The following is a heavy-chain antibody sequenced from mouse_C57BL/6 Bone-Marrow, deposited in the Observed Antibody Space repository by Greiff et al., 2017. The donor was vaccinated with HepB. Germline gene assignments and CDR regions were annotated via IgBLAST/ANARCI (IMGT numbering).Heavy chain of an antibody. J-gene: IGHJ3*01. CDR3: ARHGRGFFAY. Sequence: EVQLVESGGDLVKPGGSLKLSCAASGFTFSSYGMSWVRQTPDKRLEWVATISSGGSYTYYPDSVKGRFTISRDNAKNTLYLHMSSLKSEDTAMYYCARHGRGFFAYWGQGTLVTVSA. V-gene: IGHV5-6*01. CDR2: ISSGGSYT. CDR1: GFTFSSYG.